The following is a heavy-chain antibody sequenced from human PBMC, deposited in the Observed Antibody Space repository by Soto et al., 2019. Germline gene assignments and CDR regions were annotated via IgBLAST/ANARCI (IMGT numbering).Heavy chain of an antibody. CDR3: ARGQDYSNAFDI. CDR1: GGSFSGCY. V-gene: IGHV4-34*01. J-gene: IGHJ3*02. CDR2: INHSGST. D-gene: IGHD4-4*01. Sequence: QVQLQQWGAGLLKPSETLSLTCAVYGGSFSGCYWSWIRQPPGKGLEWIGEINHSGSTNYNPSLKSRVTISVDTSKNQFSLKLSSVTAADTAVYYCARGQDYSNAFDIWGQGTMVTVSS.